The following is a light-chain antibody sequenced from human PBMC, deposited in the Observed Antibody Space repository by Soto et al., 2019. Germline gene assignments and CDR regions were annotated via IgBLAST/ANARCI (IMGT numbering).Light chain of an antibody. Sequence: DIQMTQSPSSLSASVGDRVTISCRASQSISNYLNWYQQKPGKAPNLLIYSASTLHSGVPSRFSGSGSGTDFILTISSLQPEDFATYYCQQSYSLPRTFGQGTKVEIK. CDR2: SAS. CDR1: QSISNY. CDR3: QQSYSLPRT. J-gene: IGKJ1*01. V-gene: IGKV1-39*01.